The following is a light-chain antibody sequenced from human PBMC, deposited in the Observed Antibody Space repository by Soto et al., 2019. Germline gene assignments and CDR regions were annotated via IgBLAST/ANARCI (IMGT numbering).Light chain of an antibody. Sequence: EINMTQSPATLSVSPGYRVTLSCRASQSVTYNLAWYQQRPGQAPRLLIYGASTRATGIPARFSGSGSGTEFTLTISSLRYEDFAVYYCQQYNNWPRTFGQGTKVDIK. V-gene: IGKV3-15*01. CDR2: GAS. J-gene: IGKJ1*01. CDR1: QSVTYN. CDR3: QQYNNWPRT.